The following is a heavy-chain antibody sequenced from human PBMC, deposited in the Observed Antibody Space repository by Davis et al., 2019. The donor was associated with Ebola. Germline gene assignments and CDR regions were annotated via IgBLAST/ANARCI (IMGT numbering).Heavy chain of an antibody. CDR3: ARFLEWLSERGGYGMDV. CDR1: GFTVNSNY. V-gene: IGHV3-53*01. Sequence: GESLKISCEVSGFTVNSNYMTWVRQAPGKGLEWVSVIYTGGNTYYAASVKGRFTISRDNSKNTLYLRMNSLRAEDTAVYYCARFLEWLSERGGYGMDVWGQGTTVTVSS. CDR2: IYTGGNT. J-gene: IGHJ6*02. D-gene: IGHD3-3*01.